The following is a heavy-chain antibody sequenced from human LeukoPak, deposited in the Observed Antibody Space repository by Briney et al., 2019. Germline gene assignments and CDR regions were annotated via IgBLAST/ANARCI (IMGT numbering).Heavy chain of an antibody. Sequence: PSETLSLTCTVSGGSISSSSYYWGWIRQPPGKGLEWIGSIYYSGSTYYNPSLKSRVSISIDTSKNQFSLNLSSVTAADTPVYYCASRAAGAFDYWGQGTLVTVSS. J-gene: IGHJ4*02. V-gene: IGHV4-39*01. CDR1: GGSISSSSYY. CDR3: ASRAAGAFDY. D-gene: IGHD6-13*01. CDR2: IYYSGST.